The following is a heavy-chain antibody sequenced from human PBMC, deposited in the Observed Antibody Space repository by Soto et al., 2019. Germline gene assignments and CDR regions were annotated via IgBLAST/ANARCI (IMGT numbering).Heavy chain of an antibody. D-gene: IGHD2-2*02. CDR1: GYSFTTYW. CDR3: ARHEATYYTFYGMDV. CDR2: IHPGESDT. Sequence: GESLKISCKSYGYSFTTYWIAWVRQMPGKGLEWMGSIHPGESDTRYSPSFQGQVTISADRSITTAYLQWSSLNASDTAMYYCARHEATYYTFYGMDVWGQGTTVTVSS. J-gene: IGHJ6*02. V-gene: IGHV5-51*01.